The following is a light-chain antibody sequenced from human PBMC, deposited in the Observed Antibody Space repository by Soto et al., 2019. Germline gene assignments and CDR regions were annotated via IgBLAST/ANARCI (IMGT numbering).Light chain of an antibody. Sequence: DIQMTQSPYTLCASLGGRVTITCRASQGISRWLAWYQQKPRKAPKLLVYRASSLESGVPSRFRGSGSGTEFTLTISSLQTADFATYYCQQYNTFSTWTFGHGTKVDI. CDR1: QGISRW. CDR3: QQYNTFSTWT. V-gene: IGKV1-5*03. J-gene: IGKJ1*01. CDR2: RAS.